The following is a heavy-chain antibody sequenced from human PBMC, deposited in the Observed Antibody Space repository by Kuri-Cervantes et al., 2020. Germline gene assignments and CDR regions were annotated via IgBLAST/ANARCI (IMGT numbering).Heavy chain of an antibody. J-gene: IGHJ4*02. Sequence: GESLKISCAASGFTFSSYAMHWVRQAPGKGLEWVAVISYDGSNKYYADSVKGRFTISRDNSKNTLYLQMNSLRAEDTAVYYCAFGRDGYNFNFDYWGQGTLVTVSS. CDR1: GFTFSSYA. CDR3: AFGRDGYNFNFDY. V-gene: IGHV3-30-3*01. D-gene: IGHD5-24*01. CDR2: ISYDGSNK.